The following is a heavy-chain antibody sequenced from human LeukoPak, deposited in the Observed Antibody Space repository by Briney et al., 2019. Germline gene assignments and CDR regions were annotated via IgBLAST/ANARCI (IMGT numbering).Heavy chain of an antibody. CDR3: ARDLQDGYNYNWFDP. Sequence: ASVKVSCKASGYTFGTHWMHWVRQAPGQGLEWMGIINPSGGSTSYAQKFQGRVTMTRDMSTSTVYMELSSLRSEDTAVYYCARDLQDGYNYNWFDPWGQGTLVTVSS. V-gene: IGHV1-46*01. CDR1: GYTFGTHW. J-gene: IGHJ5*02. CDR2: INPSGGST. D-gene: IGHD5-24*01.